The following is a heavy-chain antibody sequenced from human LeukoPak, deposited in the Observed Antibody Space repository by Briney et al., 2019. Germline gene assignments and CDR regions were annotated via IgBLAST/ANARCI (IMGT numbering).Heavy chain of an antibody. V-gene: IGHV4-34*01. CDR1: GGSFSGYY. CDR2: INHSGST. J-gene: IGHJ4*02. Sequence: SETLPLTCAVYGGSFSGYYWSWIRQPPGKGLEWIGEINHSGSTNYNPSLKSRVTISVDTSKNQFSLKLSSVTAADTAVYYCARDLGYDSSGYYWKAGYLYWGQGTLVTVSS. D-gene: IGHD3-22*01. CDR3: ARDLGYDSSGYYWKAGYLY.